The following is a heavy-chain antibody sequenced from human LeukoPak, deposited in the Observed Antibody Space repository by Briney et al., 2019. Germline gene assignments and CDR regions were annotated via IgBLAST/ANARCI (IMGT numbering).Heavy chain of an antibody. J-gene: IGHJ6*02. CDR1: GFTLSSYA. CDR3: ARDSGAAADYYYYGMDV. CDR2: IRYDGSNK. D-gene: IGHD6-13*01. V-gene: IGHV3-30*02. Sequence: GGSLRLSCAASGFTLSSYAMHWVRQAPGKGLEWVAFIRYDGSNKYYADSVKGRFTISRDNSKNTLYLQMNSLRAEDTAVYYCARDSGAAADYYYYGMDVWGQGTTVTVSS.